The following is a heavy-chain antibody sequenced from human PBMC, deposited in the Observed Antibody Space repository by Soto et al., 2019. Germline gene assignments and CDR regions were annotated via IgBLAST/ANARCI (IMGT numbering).Heavy chain of an antibody. CDR2: IRSKANSYAT. CDR1: GFTFSGSA. CDR3: TPLAYCGGDCYKNDS. D-gene: IGHD2-21*02. V-gene: IGHV3-73*01. J-gene: IGHJ4*02. Sequence: EVQLVESGGGLVQPGVSLKLSCAASGFTFSGSAMHWVRQASGKGLEWVGRIRSKANSYATAYAASVKGRFTISRDDSKTTAYLQMNSLKTEDTAVYYCTPLAYCGGDCYKNDSWGQGTLVTVSS.